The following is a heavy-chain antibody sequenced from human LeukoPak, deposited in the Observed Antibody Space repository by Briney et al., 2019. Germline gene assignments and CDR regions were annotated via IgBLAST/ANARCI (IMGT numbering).Heavy chain of an antibody. CDR1: GGSISSYY. CDR3: ARGSYGSGSYLGLNWFDP. Sequence: SETLSLTCTVSGGSISSYYWSWIRQPPGKELEWMGYIYYSGSTNYNPSLKSRVTISVDTSKNQFSLKLSSVTAADTAVYYCARGSYGSGSYLGLNWFDPWGQGTLVTVSS. CDR2: IYYSGST. J-gene: IGHJ5*02. D-gene: IGHD3-10*01. V-gene: IGHV4-59*01.